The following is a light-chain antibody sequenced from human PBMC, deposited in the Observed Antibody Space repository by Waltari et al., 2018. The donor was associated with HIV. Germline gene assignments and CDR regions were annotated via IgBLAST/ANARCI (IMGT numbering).Light chain of an antibody. Sequence: DIVLTQSPLSLSVHRGDPASISCRSNQTLQHSNGYKYLDWYQQKPGQSPQLLIYLGSSRASGVSDRFSGSGSGTEFSLENSRVVSDDVGLYYCMQGLQTHAMYTFGHGTRLEI. J-gene: IGKJ2*01. CDR3: MQGLQTHAMYT. CDR1: QTLQHSNGYKY. V-gene: IGKV2-28*01. CDR2: LGS.